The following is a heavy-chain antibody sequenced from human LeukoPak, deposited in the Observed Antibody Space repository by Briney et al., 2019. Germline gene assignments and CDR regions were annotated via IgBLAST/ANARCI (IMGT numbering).Heavy chain of an antibody. CDR1: GFDFSDHG. Sequence: GGSLRLSCAASGFDFSDHGMHWVRQALGKGLEWVAVISRHGSTKIYAASVKGRFTISRDNSKNTMYLQMDSLRPEDTAVYFCAKEYSSGWSYWYFDLWGRGTLVTVSS. D-gene: IGHD6-19*01. J-gene: IGHJ2*01. V-gene: IGHV3-30*18. CDR3: AKEYSSGWSYWYFDL. CDR2: ISRHGSTK.